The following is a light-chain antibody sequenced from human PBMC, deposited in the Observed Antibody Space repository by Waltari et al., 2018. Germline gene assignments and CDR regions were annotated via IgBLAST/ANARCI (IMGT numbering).Light chain of an antibody. V-gene: IGLV1-44*01. CDR3: QQYYSTPLT. Sequence: QSVLTQSPSASGTPGQRVTISCSGSSSNIGANTVNWYQQFPGTPPRLLIYSNDQRPSGVPDRFSGSGSGTDFTLTISSLQAEDVAVYYCQQYYSTPLTFGGGTK. CDR2: SND. J-gene: IGLJ2*01. CDR1: SSNIGANT.